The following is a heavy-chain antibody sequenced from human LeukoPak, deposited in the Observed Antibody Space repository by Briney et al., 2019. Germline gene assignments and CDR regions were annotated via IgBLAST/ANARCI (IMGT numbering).Heavy chain of an antibody. CDR1: GGTFSSYA. Sequence: GSSVKVSRKASGGTFSSYAISWVRQAPGQGLEWMGRIIPIFGTANYAQKFQGRVTITTDESTSTAYMELSSLRSEDTAVYYCAREGRYYDSSGYYYYWGQGTLVTVSS. D-gene: IGHD3-22*01. J-gene: IGHJ4*02. CDR2: IIPIFGTA. V-gene: IGHV1-69*05. CDR3: AREGRYYDSSGYYYY.